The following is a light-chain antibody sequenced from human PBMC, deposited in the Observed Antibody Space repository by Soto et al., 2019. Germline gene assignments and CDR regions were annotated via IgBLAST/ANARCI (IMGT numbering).Light chain of an antibody. J-gene: IGLJ7*01. CDR3: QSYDSSFHAV. CDR2: GNS. CDR1: SSNIGAGYD. Sequence: QSVLTQPPSVSGAQGQRVTISCTGSSSNIGAGYDVHWYQQLPGTAPKLLIYGNSNRPSGVPDRFSGSKSGTSASLAITGLQAEDEADYYCQSYDSSFHAVFGGGTQLTVL. V-gene: IGLV1-40*01.